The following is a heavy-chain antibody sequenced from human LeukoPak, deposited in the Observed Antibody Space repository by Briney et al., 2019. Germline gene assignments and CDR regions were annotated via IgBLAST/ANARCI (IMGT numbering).Heavy chain of an antibody. Sequence: SVKVSCKTPVGTFSSHAITWVRQAPGQGLEWMGRINPIVDTANYAQKFHDRVTITADKSTTTVYLVLNDLTPDDTAVYYCARHSPYYDILTGYSHSYYFDYWGQGTLVTVSS. D-gene: IGHD3-9*01. CDR1: VGTFSSHA. CDR3: ARHSPYYDILTGYSHSYYFDY. V-gene: IGHV1-69*04. J-gene: IGHJ4*02. CDR2: INPIVDTA.